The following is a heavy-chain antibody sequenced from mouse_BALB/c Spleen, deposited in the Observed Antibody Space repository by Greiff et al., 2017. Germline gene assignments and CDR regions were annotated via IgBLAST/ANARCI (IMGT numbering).Heavy chain of an antibody. CDR1: GFTFSDYY. CDR3: ASTVRGAMDY. Sequence: EVKLVESGGGLVKPGGSLKLSCAASGFTFSDYYMYWVRQTPEKRLEWVATISDGGSYTYYPDSVKGRFTISRDNAKNNLYLQMSSLKSEDTAMYYCASTVRGAMDYWGQGTSVTVSS. J-gene: IGHJ4*01. CDR2: ISDGGSYT. D-gene: IGHD1-1*01. V-gene: IGHV5-4*02.